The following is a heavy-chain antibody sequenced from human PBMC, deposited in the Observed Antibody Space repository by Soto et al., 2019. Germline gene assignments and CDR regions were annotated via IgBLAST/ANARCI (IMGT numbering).Heavy chain of an antibody. Sequence: DVQLVESGGGLVQPGRSLRLSCAASGFTFDDYAMHWVRQAPGKGLEWVSGISWNSGSIGYADSVKGRFTISRDNAKNSLYLQMNRLRAEDTALYYCAKDVSPFDWFDYWGQGTLVTVSS. CDR3: AKDVSPFDWFDY. CDR1: GFTFDDYA. J-gene: IGHJ5*01. CDR2: ISWNSGSI. V-gene: IGHV3-9*01. D-gene: IGHD3-3*01.